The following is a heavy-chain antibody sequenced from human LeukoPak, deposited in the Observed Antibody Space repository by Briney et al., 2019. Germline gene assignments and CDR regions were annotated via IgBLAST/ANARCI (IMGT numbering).Heavy chain of an antibody. CDR3: AREVVAATPGWFDP. V-gene: IGHV1-3*01. J-gene: IGHJ5*02. Sequence: ASVKVSCKASGYTFTSYAMHWVRQAPGQRLEWMGWINAGNGNTKYSQKFQGRVTITRDTSASTAYMELSSLRSEGTAVYYCAREVVAATPGWFDPWGQGTLVTVSS. D-gene: IGHD2-15*01. CDR2: INAGNGNT. CDR1: GYTFTSYA.